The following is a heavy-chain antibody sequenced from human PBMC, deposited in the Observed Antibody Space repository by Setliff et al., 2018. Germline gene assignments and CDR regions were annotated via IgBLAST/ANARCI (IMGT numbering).Heavy chain of an antibody. CDR2: IYYSGST. V-gene: IGHV4-38-2*01. J-gene: IGHJ6*02. CDR3: ARQQQLVIGSTAYYYYGMDV. CDR1: GFTFSNYA. D-gene: IGHD6-13*01. Sequence: GSLRLSCAASGFTFSNYAMGWVRQAPGKGLEWIGIIYYSGSTYYNPSLKSRVTISVDTSKNQFSLKLSSVTAADTAVYYCARQQQLVIGSTAYYYYGMDVWGQGTTVTVSS.